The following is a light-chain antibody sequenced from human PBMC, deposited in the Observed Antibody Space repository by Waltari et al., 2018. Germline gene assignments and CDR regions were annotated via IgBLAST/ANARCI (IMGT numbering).Light chain of an antibody. V-gene: IGLV3-21*03. CDR3: QVWDSTTDHAI. CDR2: DNS. CDR1: DIGRKN. J-gene: IGLJ2*01. Sequence: SYVVTQPPSVSLAPGKTATITCGGDDIGRKNVCWYQQRPGQAPVLVVYDNSARSSGVPERFSGSNSGDTAALTISRVEVGDEADFYCQVWDSTTDHAIFGGGTKLTVL.